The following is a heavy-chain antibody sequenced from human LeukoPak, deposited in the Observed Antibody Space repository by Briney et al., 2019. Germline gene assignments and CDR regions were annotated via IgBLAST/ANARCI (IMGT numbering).Heavy chain of an antibody. CDR1: GGSISSYY. V-gene: IGHV4-59*01. CDR3: ARVYCSGGSYYSGFDY. J-gene: IGHJ4*02. CDR2: IYYSGST. Sequence: SETLSLTCTVSGGSISSYYWSWIRQPPGKGLEWIGYIYYSGSTNYNPSLKSRVTISVDTSKNQFSLKLSSVTAADTAVYYCARVYCSGGSYYSGFDYWGQGTLVTVSS. D-gene: IGHD2-15*01.